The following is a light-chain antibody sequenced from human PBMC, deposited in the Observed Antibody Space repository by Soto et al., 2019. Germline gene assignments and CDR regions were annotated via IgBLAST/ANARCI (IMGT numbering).Light chain of an antibody. J-gene: IGKJ1*01. CDR3: QKYNNWPPWT. CDR2: GAS. Sequence: IVMTQSPATLSVSPGERATLSCRASQSVSSNLAWYQQKPGQAPRLLIYGASTRATGIPARFSGSGSGTEITLTISSLQSEDFAVYYCQKYNNWPPWTFGQGTKVEIK. CDR1: QSVSSN. V-gene: IGKV3-15*01.